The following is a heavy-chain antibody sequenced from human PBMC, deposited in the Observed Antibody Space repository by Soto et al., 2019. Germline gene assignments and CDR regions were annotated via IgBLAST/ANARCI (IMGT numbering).Heavy chain of an antibody. CDR1: GFTFSGFE. V-gene: IGHV3-48*03. CDR3: ARSLSKSVGYYFDY. CDR2: ISTIDIT. Sequence: PGGSLRLSCAASGFTFSGFEMNWVRQAPGKGLEWVSYISTIDITYYADSVKGRFTISRDNTKNSLCLHMNNLRAEDTAVYYCARSLSKSVGYYFDYWGQGALVTVSS. D-gene: IGHD3-16*02. J-gene: IGHJ4*02.